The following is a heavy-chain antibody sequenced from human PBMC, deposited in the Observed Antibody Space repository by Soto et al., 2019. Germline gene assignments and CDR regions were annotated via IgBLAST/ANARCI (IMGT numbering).Heavy chain of an antibody. CDR3: AREGIAARPESVNIYHGMDV. V-gene: IGHV6-1*01. D-gene: IGHD6-6*01. Sequence: SQTLSLTFSISGDSVSSNSAAWNWIRQSPSRGLEWLGRTYYISKWYNDSAVSVKSRITLNPDTTKNQYSLQLNSVTPEDTAVYYCAREGIAARPESVNIYHGMDVWGQGTTVTVSS. CDR2: TYYISKWYN. CDR1: GDSVSSNSAA. J-gene: IGHJ6*02.